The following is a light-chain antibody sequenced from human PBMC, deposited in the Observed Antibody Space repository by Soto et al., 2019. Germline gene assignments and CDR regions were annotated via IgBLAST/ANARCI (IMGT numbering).Light chain of an antibody. CDR1: SSDVGGYNY. Sequence: QSVLTQPPSASGSPGQSVTISCTGRSSDVGGYNYVSWYQQHPGKAPKLMIYEVSKRPSGVPDRFSGSKSGNTASLTVSGVQDEDEDDYYCSSYAGASSVVFGGGTKLTVL. CDR2: EVS. J-gene: IGLJ2*01. V-gene: IGLV2-8*01. CDR3: SSYAGASSVV.